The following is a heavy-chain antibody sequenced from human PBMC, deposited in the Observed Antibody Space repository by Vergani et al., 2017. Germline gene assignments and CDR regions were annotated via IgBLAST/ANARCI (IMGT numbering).Heavy chain of an antibody. CDR2: IRYDGSNK. J-gene: IGHJ6*02. Sequence: QVQLVESGGGVVQPGGSLRLSCAASGFTFSSYGMRWVRQAPGKGLEWVAFIRYDGSNKYYADSVKGRFTISRDNSKNTLYLQMNSLRAEDTAVYYCAKGPYYDSSGYSYYYYGMDVWGQGTTVTVSS. D-gene: IGHD3-22*01. CDR1: GFTFSSYG. V-gene: IGHV3-30*02. CDR3: AKGPYYDSSGYSYYYYGMDV.